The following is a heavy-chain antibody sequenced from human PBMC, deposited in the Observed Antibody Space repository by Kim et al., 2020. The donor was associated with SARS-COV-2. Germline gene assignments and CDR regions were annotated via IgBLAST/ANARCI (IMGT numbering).Heavy chain of an antibody. CDR2: INTNTGNQ. D-gene: IGHD2-15*01. CDR3: ARGHIVVVVAATPTFDY. Sequence: ASVKVSCKASGYTFTSYAMNWVRQAPGQGLEWMGWINTNTGNQTYAQGFTGRFVFSLDTSVSTAYLQISSLKAEDTAVYYCARGHIVVVVAATPTFDYWGQGTLVTVSS. J-gene: IGHJ4*02. CDR1: GYTFTSYA. V-gene: IGHV7-4-1*02.